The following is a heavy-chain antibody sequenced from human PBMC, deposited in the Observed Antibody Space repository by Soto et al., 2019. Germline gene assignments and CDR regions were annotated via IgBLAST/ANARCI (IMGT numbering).Heavy chain of an antibody. CDR2: ISAYNGNT. CDR1: GYTFTSYG. CDR3: ARDRRGVAAAGLSFDY. D-gene: IGHD6-13*01. V-gene: IGHV1-18*01. Sequence: ASVKVSCKASGYTFTSYGISWVRQAPGQGLEWMGWISAYNGNTNYAQKFQGRVTMTTDTSTSTAYMELRRLRSDDTAVYYCARDRRGVAAAGLSFDYWGQGTLVTVSS. J-gene: IGHJ4*02.